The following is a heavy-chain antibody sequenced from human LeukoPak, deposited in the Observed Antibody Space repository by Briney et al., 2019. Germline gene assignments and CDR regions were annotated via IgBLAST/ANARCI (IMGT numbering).Heavy chain of an antibody. D-gene: IGHD6-13*01. V-gene: IGHV4-59*01. Sequence: SETLSLTCTVSGGSISSYYWSWIRQPPGKGLEWIGYIYYSGSTNYNPSLKSRVTISVDTSKNQFSLKLSSVTAADTAVYYCARERSTGYLDYWGQGTLVTVSS. CDR2: IYYSGST. J-gene: IGHJ4*02. CDR1: GGSISSYY. CDR3: ARERSTGYLDY.